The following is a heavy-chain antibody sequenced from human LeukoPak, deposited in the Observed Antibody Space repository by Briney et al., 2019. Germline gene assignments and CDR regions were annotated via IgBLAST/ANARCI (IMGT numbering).Heavy chain of an antibody. V-gene: IGHV3-23*01. CDR3: AKDFSIDTAMVTFDY. CDR2: ISGSGGST. J-gene: IGHJ4*02. D-gene: IGHD5-18*01. CDR1: GFTFSSYA. Sequence: GGSLRLSCAASGFTFSSYAMSWVRRAPGKGLEWVSAISGSGGSTYYADSVKGRFTISRDNSKNTLYLQMNSLRAEDTAVYYCAKDFSIDTAMVTFDYWGQGTLVTVSS.